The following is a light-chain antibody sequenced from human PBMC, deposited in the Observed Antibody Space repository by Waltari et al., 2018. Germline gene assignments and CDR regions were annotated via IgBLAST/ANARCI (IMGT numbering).Light chain of an antibody. CDR3: QQYHNWPPGT. CDR2: GAS. CDR1: QSVGST. Sequence: TVMTQSPATLSVSPGEVSTLSCRASQSVGSTVAWYQQKPGQAPRLLMYGASTRAAGIPARFSGSGSGTEFTLTISSLQSEDFAIYFCQQYHNWPPGTFGQGTTVEIK. J-gene: IGKJ1*01. V-gene: IGKV3-15*01.